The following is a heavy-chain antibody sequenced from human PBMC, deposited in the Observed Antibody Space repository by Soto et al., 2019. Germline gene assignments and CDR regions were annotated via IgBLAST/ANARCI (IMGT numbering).Heavy chain of an antibody. D-gene: IGHD3-22*01. CDR2: IIPMFGTA. CDR1: GDTFSSYA. J-gene: IGHJ4*02. V-gene: IGHV1-69*01. CDR3: ARVGPALYYDSSGYYSPLDY. Sequence: QVQLVQSGAEVKKPGSSVKVSCKASGDTFSSYAINWVRQAPGQGLEWMGGIIPMFGTANYAQKFKGRVTITAGESTSTVYMELGSLRSEDTAVYYCARVGPALYYDSSGYYSPLDYWGQGTLVTVSS.